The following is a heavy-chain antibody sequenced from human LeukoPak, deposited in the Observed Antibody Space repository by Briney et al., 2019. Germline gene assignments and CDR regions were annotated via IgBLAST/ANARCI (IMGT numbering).Heavy chain of an antibody. Sequence: VASVKVSCKASGYTFTSYAMHWVRQAPGQRLEWMGWINAGNGNTKYSQKFQGRVTITRDTSASTAYMELSSLRSEDTAVYYCARDVIGCYYDSSGYSKSWDYWGQGTLVTVSS. CDR3: ARDVIGCYYDSSGYSKSWDY. V-gene: IGHV1-3*01. J-gene: IGHJ4*02. CDR2: INAGNGNT. D-gene: IGHD3-22*01. CDR1: GYTFTSYA.